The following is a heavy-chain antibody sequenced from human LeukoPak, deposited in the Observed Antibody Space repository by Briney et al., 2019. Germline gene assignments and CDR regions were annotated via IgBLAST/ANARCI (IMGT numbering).Heavy chain of an antibody. J-gene: IGHJ4*02. CDR2: ISGSGGNT. CDR3: AKKRYQLLSHFDY. Sequence: PGGSLRLSCAASGFTFSSYAMSWVRQAPGKGLEWVSAISGSGGNTYYADSVKGRFTISRDNSKNTLYLQMNSLRAEDTAVYYCAKKRYQLLSHFDYWGQGTLVTVSS. CDR1: GFTFSSYA. D-gene: IGHD2-2*01. V-gene: IGHV3-23*01.